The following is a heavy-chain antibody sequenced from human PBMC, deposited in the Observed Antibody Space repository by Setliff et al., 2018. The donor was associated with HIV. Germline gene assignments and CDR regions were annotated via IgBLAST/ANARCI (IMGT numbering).Heavy chain of an antibody. CDR1: GGSISSHY. Sequence: SETLSLTCTVSGGSISSHYWSWIRQPPGKGLEWIGSIYYSGSTNYNPSLKSRVTISVDKSKNQFSLKLSSVTAADTAVYYCARGQGCGGGCHYAFEMWGHGTMVTVSS. V-gene: IGHV4-59*11. CDR3: ARGQGCGGGCHYAFEM. D-gene: IGHD2-21*02. CDR2: IYYSGST. J-gene: IGHJ3*02.